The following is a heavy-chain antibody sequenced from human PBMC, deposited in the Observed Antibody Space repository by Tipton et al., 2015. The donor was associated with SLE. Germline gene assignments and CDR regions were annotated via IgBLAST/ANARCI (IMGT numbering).Heavy chain of an antibody. Sequence: SLRLSCAASGFTFSDYYMSWIRQAPGKGLEWVSYIRSSGSTIYYADSVKGRFTISRDNAKNSLYLQMNSLRAEDTAVYYCAGGPFPADSYGTHYYYYYGMDVWGQGTTVTVSS. V-gene: IGHV3-11*04. CDR3: AGGPFPADSYGTHYYYYYGMDV. CDR1: GFTFSDYY. D-gene: IGHD5-18*01. J-gene: IGHJ6*02. CDR2: IRSSGSTI.